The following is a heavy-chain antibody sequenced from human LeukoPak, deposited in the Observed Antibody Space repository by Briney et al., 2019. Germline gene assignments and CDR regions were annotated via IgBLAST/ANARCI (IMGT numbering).Heavy chain of an antibody. V-gene: IGHV3-13*01. D-gene: IGHD2-2*01. CDR3: ARVRRYCSSTSCGYYFDY. CDR2: IGTAGDT. CDR1: GFTFSSYD. J-gene: IGHJ4*02. Sequence: PGGSLRLSCAASGFTFSSYDMHWVRQATGKGLEWVSAIGTAGDTYYPSYVKGRFTISRENAKTSLYLQMNSMRAGDTAVYYCARVRRYCSSTSCGYYFDYWGQGTLVTVSS.